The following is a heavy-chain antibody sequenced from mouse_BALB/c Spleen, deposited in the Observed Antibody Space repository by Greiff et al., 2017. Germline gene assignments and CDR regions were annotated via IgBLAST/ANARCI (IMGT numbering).Heavy chain of an antibody. CDR1: GYSITSDYA. V-gene: IGHV3-2*02. CDR3: ARGDYGYAMDY. Sequence: EVKLVESGPGLVKPSQSLSLTCTVTGYSITSDYAWNWIRQFPGNKLEWMGYISYSGSTSYNPSLKSRISITRDTSKNQFFLQLNSVTTEDTATYYCARGDYGYAMDYWGQGTSVTVSS. J-gene: IGHJ4*01. D-gene: IGHD2-4*01. CDR2: ISYSGST.